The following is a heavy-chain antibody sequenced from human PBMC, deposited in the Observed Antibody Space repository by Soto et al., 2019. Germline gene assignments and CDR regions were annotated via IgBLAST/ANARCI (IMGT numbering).Heavy chain of an antibody. CDR1: GHRFTTYW. D-gene: IGHD4-17*01. J-gene: IGHJ6*02. CDR2: INPADSET. Sequence: GESLKISCKTSGHRFTTYWISWVLHMPGKGLEYMGKINPADSETNYSPSFEGHVTFSVDRSTSTAYMRWNSLKASDTAMYYCASPTMTSTSFYYAMDVWGQGTTVTVSS. V-gene: IGHV5-10-1*01. CDR3: ASPTMTSTSFYYAMDV.